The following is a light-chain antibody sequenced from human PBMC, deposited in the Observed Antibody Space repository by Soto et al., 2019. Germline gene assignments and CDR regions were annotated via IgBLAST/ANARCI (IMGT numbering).Light chain of an antibody. CDR3: QQHTNWPLT. CDR2: DAS. Sequence: ETVLTQSPATLSLSPGEGATLSCRASRSVSSYLAWYQQKPGQTPRLLIYDASTRATGIPARFSGSGSGTDFTLNISSLEPEDFAVYYCQQHTNWPLTFGGGTKVEIK. J-gene: IGKJ4*01. V-gene: IGKV3-11*01. CDR1: RSVSSY.